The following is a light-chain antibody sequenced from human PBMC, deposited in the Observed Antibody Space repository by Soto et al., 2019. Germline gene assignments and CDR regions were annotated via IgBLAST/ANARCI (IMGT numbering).Light chain of an antibody. Sequence: QSVLTQPPSASGTPGQRVTISCSGTSSNIGSRTVNWYQQLPGTAPQLLIYTNNQRPSGVPDRFSGSKSGTSASLAISGLQSEDEADYYCSANTSSNTFYVFGNGTKLTVL. CDR1: SSNIGSRT. CDR2: TNN. V-gene: IGLV1-44*01. J-gene: IGLJ1*01. CDR3: SANTSSNTFYV.